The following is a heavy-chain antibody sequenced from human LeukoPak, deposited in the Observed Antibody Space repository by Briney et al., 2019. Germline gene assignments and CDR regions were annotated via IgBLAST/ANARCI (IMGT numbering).Heavy chain of an antibody. J-gene: IGHJ4*02. Sequence: GGSLRLSCAASGFSISGYWMSWVRQAPGKGLEWVANIKQDGSEKYFVDSVKGRFTISRDNAKNSVYLQMNSLRADDTAMYYYARENMAVPGGDYWGQGTLVTVSS. CDR2: IKQDGSEK. CDR3: ARENMAVPGGDY. V-gene: IGHV3-7*01. D-gene: IGHD6-19*01. CDR1: GFSISGYW.